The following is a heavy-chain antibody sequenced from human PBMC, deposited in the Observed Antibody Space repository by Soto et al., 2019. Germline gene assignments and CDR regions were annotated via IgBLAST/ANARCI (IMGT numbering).Heavy chain of an antibody. CDR1: GYTFTNYP. CDR2: INVGNGNI. V-gene: IGHV1-3*01. Sequence: QVQLVQSGAEVKKPGASVKVSCKASGYTFTNYPIHWVRQAPGQGLEWMGWINVGNGNIKYSQKFQGRVTMTRDTSASTAYMELSSLGSEDTAAYYCASSSERGHWGQGTLVTVSS. CDR3: ASSSERGH. J-gene: IGHJ4*02.